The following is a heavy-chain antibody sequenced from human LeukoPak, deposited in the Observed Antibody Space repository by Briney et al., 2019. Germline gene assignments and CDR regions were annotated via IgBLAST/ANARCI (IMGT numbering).Heavy chain of an antibody. CDR1: GFTFNSYW. D-gene: IGHD2/OR15-2a*01. V-gene: IGHV3-7*01. Sequence: GGSLRLSCAASGFTFNSYWMNWVRQAPGKGLEWVAYIKEDGSEKYYVDSVKGRFTISRDNAKNSLYLQMNSLRAEDTAVYYCVSFYETYWGRGTLVTVSS. CDR2: IKEDGSEK. J-gene: IGHJ4*02. CDR3: VSFYETY.